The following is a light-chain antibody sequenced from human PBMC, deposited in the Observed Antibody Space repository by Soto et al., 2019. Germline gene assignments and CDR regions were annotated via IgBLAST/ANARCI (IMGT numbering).Light chain of an antibody. CDR2: DVS. CDR1: SSDVGGYNY. CDR3: SSYAGIHVV. J-gene: IGLJ2*01. V-gene: IGLV2-11*01. Sequence: QSALTQPRSVSGSPGQSVTISCTGTSSDVGGYNYVSWYQQYPGKAPKLMIYDVSGRPSGVPDRFSGSKSGNTASLTISGLQAEDEADYYCSSYAGIHVVFGGGTQLTVL.